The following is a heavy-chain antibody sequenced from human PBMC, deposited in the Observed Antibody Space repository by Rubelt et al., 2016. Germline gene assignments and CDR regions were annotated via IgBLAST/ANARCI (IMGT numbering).Heavy chain of an antibody. D-gene: IGHD1-7*01. V-gene: IGHV3-23*01. Sequence: KGLEWVSTFGDGGSDPSYADSVKGRFTVSRDNSKNTLYLQTNSLRAEDTAVYYCAVANWNYRYWGQGTLVTVSS. CDR3: AVANWNYRY. CDR2: FGDGGSDP. J-gene: IGHJ4*02.